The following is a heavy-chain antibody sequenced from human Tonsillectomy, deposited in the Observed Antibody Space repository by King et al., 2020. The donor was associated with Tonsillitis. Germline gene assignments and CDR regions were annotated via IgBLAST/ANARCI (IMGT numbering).Heavy chain of an antibody. D-gene: IGHD6-19*01. CDR1: GFTFSNAR. V-gene: IGHV3-15*01. J-gene: IGHJ4*02. Sequence: VQLVESGGGLVKPGGSLRLSCAASGFTFSNARMTWVRQAPGKGLEWVGRIKSNFTGVTTDHVAPVKGRLSVSSDDSESTVYLQMSSLKTEDTAEYYCATDLQWLPAPLPNWGQGTLVTVSS. CDR2: IKSNFTGVTT. CDR3: ATDLQWLPAPLPN.